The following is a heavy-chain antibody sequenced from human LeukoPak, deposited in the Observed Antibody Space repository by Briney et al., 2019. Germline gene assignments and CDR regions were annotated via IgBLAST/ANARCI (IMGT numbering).Heavy chain of an antibody. J-gene: IGHJ4*02. Sequence: GGSLRLSCAASGFTVSSNYMSWVCQAPGKGLEWVSAISGSGGSTYYADSVKGRFTISRDNSKNTLYLQMNSLRAEDTAVYYCAKDSDYDYVWGSYRYTDYWGQGTLVTVSS. CDR2: ISGSGGST. CDR1: GFTVSSNY. V-gene: IGHV3-23*01. D-gene: IGHD3-16*02. CDR3: AKDSDYDYVWGSYRYTDY.